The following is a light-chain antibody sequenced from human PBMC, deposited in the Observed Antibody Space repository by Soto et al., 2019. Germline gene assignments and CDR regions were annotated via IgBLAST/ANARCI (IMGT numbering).Light chain of an antibody. CDR3: VLYMRSGISV. Sequence: QAVVTQEPSFSVSPGGTVTLTCGLNSGSVSTTYYPNWYQQTPGQTPRTLIYSTNTRSSGVPDRFSGSILGNRAALTITGAQADDESDYYCVLYMRSGISVFGGGTKLTVL. CDR2: STN. V-gene: IGLV8-61*01. J-gene: IGLJ2*01. CDR1: SGSVSTTYY.